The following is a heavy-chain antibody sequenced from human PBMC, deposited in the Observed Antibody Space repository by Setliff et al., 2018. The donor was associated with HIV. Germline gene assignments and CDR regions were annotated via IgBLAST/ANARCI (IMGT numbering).Heavy chain of an antibody. CDR2: INHSGST. CDR3: AREATPRHSSGWVYFDY. J-gene: IGHJ4*02. Sequence: SETLSLTCAVYGGSFNGYYWSWIRQPPGKGLEWIGEINHSGSTNYNPSLKSRVTMSRDNAKDSVYLQMNTLRVEDTAVYYCAREATPRHSSGWVYFDYWGQGMMVTVSS. D-gene: IGHD6-19*01. CDR1: GGSFNGYY. V-gene: IGHV4-34*10.